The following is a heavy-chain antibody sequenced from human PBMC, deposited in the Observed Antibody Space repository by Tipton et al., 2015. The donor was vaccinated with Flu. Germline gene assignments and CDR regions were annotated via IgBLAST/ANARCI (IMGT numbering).Heavy chain of an antibody. CDR2: IYPSGTT. Sequence: TLSLTCTVSSGSIRSTNYFCAWIRQPPGKRLELIGSIYPSGTTYYNPSLKSRVTISIDTSKSLLSLMLKSVTAADTALYYCARLSYYDVDLKNFYFDYWGQGALVTVSS. CDR1: SGSIRSTNYF. CDR3: ARLSYYDVDLKNFYFDY. D-gene: IGHD3-10*02. J-gene: IGHJ4*02. V-gene: IGHV4-39*01.